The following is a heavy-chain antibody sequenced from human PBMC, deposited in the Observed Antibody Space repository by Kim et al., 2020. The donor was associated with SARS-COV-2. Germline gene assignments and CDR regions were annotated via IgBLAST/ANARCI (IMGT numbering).Heavy chain of an antibody. D-gene: IGHD3-16*01. CDR2: IYYTDVT. CDR1: GGSIRSHY. CDR3: SRHLHNYGSSYDHDLDF. J-gene: IGHJ6*01. Sequence: SETLSLTCTVSGGSIRSHYWSWIRQPPGKGLEWIGFIYYTDVTNYSPSLKGRVTISLDTSNNQFPLQFSSVPAADTALYYCSRHLHNYGSSYDHDLDFWG. V-gene: IGHV4-59*08.